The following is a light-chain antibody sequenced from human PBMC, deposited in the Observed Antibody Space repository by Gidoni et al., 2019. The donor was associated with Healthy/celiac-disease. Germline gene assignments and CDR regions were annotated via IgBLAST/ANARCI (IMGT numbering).Light chain of an antibody. Sequence: EIVLTQSPATLSLSPGERATLSCRASQSVSSYLAWYQQKPGQAPRLLIYDASNRATGIPAWFSGSGSGTDFTLTISSLEPEDFAVYYCQQRSNWPPTWTFXXXTKVEIK. CDR3: QQRSNWPPTWT. V-gene: IGKV3-11*01. CDR2: DAS. CDR1: QSVSSY. J-gene: IGKJ1*01.